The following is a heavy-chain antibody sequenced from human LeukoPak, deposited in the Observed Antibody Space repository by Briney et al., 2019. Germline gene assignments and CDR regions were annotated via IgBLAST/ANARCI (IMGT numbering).Heavy chain of an antibody. V-gene: IGHV3-48*04. CDR3: ARDIPDDGYNWD. CDR1: GFTFSSYS. CDR2: ISSSSSTI. J-gene: IGHJ4*02. Sequence: GGSLRLSCAASGFTFSSYSMNWVRQAPGKGLEWVSYISSSSSTIYYADSVKGRFTISRDNAKNSLYLQMNSLRAEDTAVHYCARDIPDDGYNWDWGQGTLVTVSS. D-gene: IGHD5-24*01.